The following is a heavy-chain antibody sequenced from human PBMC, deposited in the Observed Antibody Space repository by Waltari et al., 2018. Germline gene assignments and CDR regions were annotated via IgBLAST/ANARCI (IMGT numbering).Heavy chain of an antibody. V-gene: IGHV1-2*02. CDR2: INPNSGGT. CDR3: ATPSGSGSLGY. Sequence: QVQLVQSGAEVKKPGASVKVSCKASGYTFTGYYMHWVRQAPGQGLEWMGWINPNSGGTNDAQNFQGRVTMTRDTSISTAYMELSRLRSDDTAVYYCATPSGSGSLGYWGQGTLVTVSS. J-gene: IGHJ4*02. CDR1: GYTFTGYY. D-gene: IGHD3-10*01.